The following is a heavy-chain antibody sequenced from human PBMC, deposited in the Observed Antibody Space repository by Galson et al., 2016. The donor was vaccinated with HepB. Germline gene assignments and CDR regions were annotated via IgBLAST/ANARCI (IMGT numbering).Heavy chain of an antibody. Sequence: SVKVSCKASGGTFNSYAINWVRQAPIQGLEWMGGIIPIFHTANYAKKFQGRVTITADGSTSTAYMGLTSLRSDDTAVYYCASALLGSGSLEDNWFDPWGQGTLVTVSS. V-gene: IGHV1-69*13. CDR2: IIPIFHTA. CDR1: GGTFNSYA. J-gene: IGHJ5*02. D-gene: IGHD3-3*01. CDR3: ASALLGSGSLEDNWFDP.